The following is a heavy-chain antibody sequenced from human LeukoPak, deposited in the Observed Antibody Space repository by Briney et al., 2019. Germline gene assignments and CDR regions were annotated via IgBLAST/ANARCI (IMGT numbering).Heavy chain of an antibody. CDR3: AGITIFGVFIQDDY. J-gene: IGHJ4*02. Sequence: SETLSLTCTVSGGSIISSSYYWGWIRQPPGKGLEWIGSIYYSGGTYYNPSLKSRATISVDTSKNQFSLKLSSVTAADTAVYYCAGITIFGVFIQDDYWXQGPLVTVSS. CDR1: GGSIISSSYY. D-gene: IGHD3-3*01. V-gene: IGHV4-39*01. CDR2: IYYSGGT.